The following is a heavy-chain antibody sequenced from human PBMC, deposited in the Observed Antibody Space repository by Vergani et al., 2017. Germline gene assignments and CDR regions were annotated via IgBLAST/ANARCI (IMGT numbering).Heavy chain of an antibody. CDR3: ARESSSWTYYYYGMDV. D-gene: IGHD6-13*01. Sequence: EVQLVESGGGLVQPGGSLRLSCAASGFTFSSYWMSWVRQAPGKGLEWVANIKQDGSAKYYVDSVKGRFTISRDNAKNSLYLQMNSLRAEDTAVYYCARESSSWTYYYYGMDVWGQGTTVTVSS. CDR2: IKQDGSAK. V-gene: IGHV3-7*01. J-gene: IGHJ6*02. CDR1: GFTFSSYW.